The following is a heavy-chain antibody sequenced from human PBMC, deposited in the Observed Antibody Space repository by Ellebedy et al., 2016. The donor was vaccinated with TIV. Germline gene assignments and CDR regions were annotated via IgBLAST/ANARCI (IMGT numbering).Heavy chain of an antibody. CDR2: ISRSGST. Sequence: SETLSLTCAVYGGSFSGFYWSWIRQPPGKGLEWIGYISRSGSTHYNPSLKSRVTTTVDTSKNQFSLRLSSVTAADTAVYYCARGGHGSGTPYYYGMDVWGQGTTVTVSS. CDR1: GGSFSGFY. D-gene: IGHD3-10*01. J-gene: IGHJ6*02. V-gene: IGHV4-34*01. CDR3: ARGGHGSGTPYYYGMDV.